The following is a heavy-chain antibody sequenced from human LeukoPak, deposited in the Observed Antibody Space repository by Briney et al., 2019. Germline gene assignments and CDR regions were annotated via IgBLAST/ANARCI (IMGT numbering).Heavy chain of an antibody. CDR3: ARERWRRGSYYESAGAFDI. J-gene: IGHJ3*02. Sequence: PGGSLRLSCAASGFAFSSYAMSWVRQAPGKGLEWVSAISGSGGSTYYADSVKGRFTISRDNSKNTLYLQMNSLRAEDTALYYCARERWRRGSYYESAGAFDIWGQGTMVTVSS. CDR2: ISGSGGST. V-gene: IGHV3-23*01. CDR1: GFAFSSYA. D-gene: IGHD1-26*01.